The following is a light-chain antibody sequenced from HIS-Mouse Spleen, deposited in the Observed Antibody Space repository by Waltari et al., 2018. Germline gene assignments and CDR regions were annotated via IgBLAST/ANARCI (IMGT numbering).Light chain of an antibody. CDR1: KSISSW. CDR3: QQYNSWWT. CDR2: KAS. J-gene: IGKJ1*01. Sequence: DIQMTQSPSTLSASVGDRVTITCRASKSISSWLAWYQQKPGKAPKRLIYKASSLESGVPSRFSGSGSGTEFTLTISSLQPDDFATYYCQQYNSWWTFGQGTKVEIK. V-gene: IGKV1-5*03.